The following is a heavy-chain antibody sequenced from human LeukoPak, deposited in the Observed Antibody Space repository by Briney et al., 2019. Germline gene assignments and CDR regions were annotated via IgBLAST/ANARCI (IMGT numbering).Heavy chain of an antibody. J-gene: IGHJ5*02. CDR3: ARHSGGTYYVNFDP. V-gene: IGHV4-34*01. D-gene: IGHD1-26*01. CDR1: GGSFSGYY. Sequence: SETLSLTCAVYGGSFSGYYWSWIRQPPGKGLEWIGEINHSGSTNYNPSLKSRVTISVDTSKNQFSLKLSSVTAADTAVYYCARHSGGTYYVNFDPWGQGTLDTVSS. CDR2: INHSGST.